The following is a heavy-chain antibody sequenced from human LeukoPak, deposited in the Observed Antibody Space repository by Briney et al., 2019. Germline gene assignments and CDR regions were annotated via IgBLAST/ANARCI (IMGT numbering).Heavy chain of an antibody. CDR2: ISAGGGST. Sequence: GSLRLSCAASGFTFSSYGMHWVRQAPGKGLFWVSGISAGGGSTYYADSVKGRFSISRDNSRNTLYLQMNSLRAEDTAVYYCAKDAAGPEYWGQGTLVTVSS. V-gene: IGHV3-23*01. CDR3: AKDAAGPEY. CDR1: GFTFSSYG. D-gene: IGHD6-13*01. J-gene: IGHJ4*02.